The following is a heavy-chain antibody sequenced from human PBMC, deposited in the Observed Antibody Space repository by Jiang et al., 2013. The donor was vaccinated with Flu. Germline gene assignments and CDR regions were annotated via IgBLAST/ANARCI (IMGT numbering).Heavy chain of an antibody. D-gene: IGHD6-6*01. CDR1: GFTFSDYA. Sequence: QLLESGGGVVXPGGSLRLSCAVSGFTFSDYAMHWVRQAPGKGLEWVAVISYDVSNQHYADSVKGRFTVSRDNSRNTLYLQMNSLRPDDTAVYYCTRERDSSIAALKGLYYFDYWGQGTLVTVSS. V-gene: IGHV3-30-3*01. CDR2: ISYDVSNQ. J-gene: IGHJ4*02. CDR3: TRERDSSIAALKGLYYFDY.